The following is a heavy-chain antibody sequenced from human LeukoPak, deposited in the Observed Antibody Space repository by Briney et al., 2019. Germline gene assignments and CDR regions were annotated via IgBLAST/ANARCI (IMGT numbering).Heavy chain of an antibody. J-gene: IGHJ4*02. CDR1: GYTFTSYD. CDR3: ARGLYHSCGYYWGDRTQSFDY. CDR2: MNPNSGNT. V-gene: IGHV1-8*01. Sequence: ASVTVSFKASGYTFTSYDINWVRQAPGQGLEWMGWMNPNSGNTGYAQKFQGRVTMTWNTSISTAYMELSSLRSEDTAVYYCARGLYHSCGYYWGDRTQSFDYWGEGTLVTDSS. D-gene: IGHD3-22*01.